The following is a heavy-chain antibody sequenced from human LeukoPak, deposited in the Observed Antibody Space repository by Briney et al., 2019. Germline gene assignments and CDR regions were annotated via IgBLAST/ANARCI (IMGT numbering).Heavy chain of an antibody. D-gene: IGHD3-3*01. CDR3: ARVDFWSGYYSIDFDY. J-gene: IGHJ4*02. Sequence: GASVKVSCTASGYTFTSYYMHWVRQAPGQGLEWMGIINPSGGSTSYAQKFQGRVTMTRDMSTSTVYMELSSLRSEDTAVYYCARVDFWSGYYSIDFDYWGQGTLVTVSS. CDR1: GYTFTSYY. V-gene: IGHV1-46*01. CDR2: INPSGGST.